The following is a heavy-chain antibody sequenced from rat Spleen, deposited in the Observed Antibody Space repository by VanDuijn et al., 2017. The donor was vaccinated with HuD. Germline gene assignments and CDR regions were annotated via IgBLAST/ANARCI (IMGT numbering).Heavy chain of an antibody. Sequence: EVQLVESGGGLVQPGRSLKLSCVASGFILKNYWMTWIRQAPGKGLEGVASITDGGGNTFYPDSVRGRFTISRDNAKSTLYLQMNSLRSEDTATYYCTRQWFDYWGQGVMVTVSS. D-gene: IGHD1-1*01. CDR1: GFILKNYW. V-gene: IGHV5-31*01. CDR3: TRQWFDY. J-gene: IGHJ2*01. CDR2: ITDGGGNT.